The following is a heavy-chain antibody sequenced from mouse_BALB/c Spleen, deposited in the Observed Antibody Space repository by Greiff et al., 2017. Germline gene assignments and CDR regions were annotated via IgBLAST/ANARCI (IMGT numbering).Heavy chain of an antibody. J-gene: IGHJ4*01. CDR3: ARQKGSFLSCYYAMDY. CDR2: ISSGGGST. V-gene: IGHV5-12-1*01. Sequence: EVKLMESGGGLVKPGGSLKLSCAASGFSFSSYDMSWVRQTPEKRLEWVAYISSGGGSTYYPDTVKGRFTISRDNAKNTLYLQMSSLKSEDTAMYYCARQKGSFLSCYYAMDYWGQGTSVTVSS. CDR1: GFSFSSYD.